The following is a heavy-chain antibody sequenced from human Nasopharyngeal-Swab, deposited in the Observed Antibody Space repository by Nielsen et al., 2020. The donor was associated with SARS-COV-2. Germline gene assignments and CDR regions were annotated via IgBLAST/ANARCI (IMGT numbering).Heavy chain of an antibody. D-gene: IGHD1-20*01. CDR3: VRDLGTITAGLGY. J-gene: IGHJ4*02. CDR1: GFTFDAYA. CDR2: ILWETGST. Sequence: GGSLRLSCEASGFTFDAYAMHWVRQAPGKGPEWVSGILWETGSTGYADSVKGRFTISRDNAKNSLYLQMNSLRPEDTALYYCVRDLGTITAGLGYWGPGTLVTVSA. V-gene: IGHV3-9*01.